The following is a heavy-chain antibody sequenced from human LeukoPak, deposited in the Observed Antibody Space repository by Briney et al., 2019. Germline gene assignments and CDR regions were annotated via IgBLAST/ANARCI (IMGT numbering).Heavy chain of an antibody. Sequence: GASVKVSCKASGYTFTSYDINWVRQATGQGLEWMGGIIPLFGTADYAQKFQGRVTITADKSTTTAYMELSSLRPEDTAVYYCARGELGIGASFDYWGQGTLVTVSS. CDR3: ARGELGIGASFDY. V-gene: IGHV1-69*06. J-gene: IGHJ4*02. D-gene: IGHD7-27*01. CDR1: GYTFTSYD. CDR2: IIPLFGTA.